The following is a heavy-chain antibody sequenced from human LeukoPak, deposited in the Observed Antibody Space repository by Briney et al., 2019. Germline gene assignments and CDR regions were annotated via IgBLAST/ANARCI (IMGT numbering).Heavy chain of an antibody. J-gene: IGHJ4*02. CDR2: IYYSGST. CDR1: GGSISSYY. V-gene: IGHV4-59*01. CDR3: ARDLMGRRYYYDSTGYAHFDY. Sequence: SETLSLTCTVSGGSISSYYWNWIRQPPGKGLEWIGYIYYSGSTNYNPSLRSRVTISVDTSKNQFSLKLSSVTAADTAVYYCARDLMGRRYYYDSTGYAHFDYWGQGILATVSS. D-gene: IGHD3-22*01.